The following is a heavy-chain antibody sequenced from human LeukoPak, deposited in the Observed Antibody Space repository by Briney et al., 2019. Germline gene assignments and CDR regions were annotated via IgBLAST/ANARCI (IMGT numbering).Heavy chain of an antibody. V-gene: IGHV3-9*01. J-gene: IGHJ4*02. CDR2: ISWNSGSI. Sequence: PGGSLRLSCAASGFTFDDYAMHWVRRAPGKGLEWVSGISWNSGSIGYADSVKGRFTISRDNAKNSLYLQMNSLRAEDTALYYCAKGLFPAPMTTVTTPLDYWGQGTLVTVSS. CDR1: GFTFDDYA. CDR3: AKGLFPAPMTTVTTPLDY. D-gene: IGHD4-17*01.